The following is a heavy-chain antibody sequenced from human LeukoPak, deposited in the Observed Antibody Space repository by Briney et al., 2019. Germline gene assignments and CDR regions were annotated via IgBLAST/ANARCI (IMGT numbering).Heavy chain of an antibody. CDR3: ARSIGDFSSSWSYYYYYGMDV. CDR1: GYTFTSYG. V-gene: IGHV1-69*13. Sequence: SVTVSCKASGYTFTSYGISWVRQAPGQGLEWMGGIIPIFGTANYAQKFQGRVTITADESTSTAYMELSSLRSEDTAVYYCARSIGDFSSSWSYYYYYGMDVWGQGTTVTVSS. CDR2: IIPIFGTA. J-gene: IGHJ6*02. D-gene: IGHD6-13*01.